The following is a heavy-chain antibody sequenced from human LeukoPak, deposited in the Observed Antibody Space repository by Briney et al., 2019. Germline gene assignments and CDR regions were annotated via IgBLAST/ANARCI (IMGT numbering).Heavy chain of an antibody. J-gene: IGHJ4*02. V-gene: IGHV4-34*01. CDR1: GGSFSGYY. CDR3: ARVIGGATDY. D-gene: IGHD3-10*01. CDR2: ISHSGST. Sequence: PSETLSLTCAVYGGSFSGYYWSWIRQPPGKGLEWIGEISHSGSTNYNPSLKSRVTISVDTSKNQFSLKLSSVTAADTAVYYCARVIGGATDYWGQGTLVTVSS.